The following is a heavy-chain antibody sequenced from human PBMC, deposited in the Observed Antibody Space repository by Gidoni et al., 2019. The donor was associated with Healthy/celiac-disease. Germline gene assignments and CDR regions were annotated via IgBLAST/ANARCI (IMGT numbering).Heavy chain of an antibody. CDR2: ISGSGGST. V-gene: IGHV3-23*01. CDR3: AKVGYCGGDCYYYGMDV. J-gene: IGHJ6*02. Sequence: EVQLLESGGGLVQPGGSLRLSCAASGFTFSRYAMSWVRQAPGKGLEWVSAISGSGGSTYYADSVKGRFTISRDNSKNTLYLQMNSLRAEDTAVYYCAKVGYCGGDCYYYGMDVWGQGTTVTVSS. CDR1: GFTFSRYA. D-gene: IGHD2-15*01.